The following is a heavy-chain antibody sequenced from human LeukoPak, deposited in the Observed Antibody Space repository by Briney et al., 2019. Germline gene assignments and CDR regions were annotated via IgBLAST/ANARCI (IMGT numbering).Heavy chain of an antibody. D-gene: IGHD5-12*01. V-gene: IGHV1-2*02. CDR1: GYTFTGYY. CDR3: ARAPGSGYAFDS. J-gene: IGHJ4*02. Sequence: ASVKVSCKASGYTFTGYYIHWVRQAPGQGLEWMEWINPDSGGTKSAQKFQGRVTMTRDTSINTAYMELSRLASDDTAVYYCARAPGSGYAFDSWGQGTQVTVSS. CDR2: INPDSGGT.